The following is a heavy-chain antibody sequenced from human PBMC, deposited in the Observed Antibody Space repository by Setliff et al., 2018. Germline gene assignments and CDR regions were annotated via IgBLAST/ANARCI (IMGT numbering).Heavy chain of an antibody. CDR3: TRVIDAFYNYPDV. CDR1: GGSISPYY. V-gene: IGHV4-59*01. CDR2: VRYNGRA. D-gene: IGHD2-21*01. J-gene: IGHJ6*04. Sequence: SETLSLTCSVSGGSISPYYWSWIPQSPGTRLEFIAHVRYNGRADYNPSLKSRASISIDTSKRQFSLKLRSLTAADTAIYYCTRVIDAFYNYPDVWGKGIRVTVSS.